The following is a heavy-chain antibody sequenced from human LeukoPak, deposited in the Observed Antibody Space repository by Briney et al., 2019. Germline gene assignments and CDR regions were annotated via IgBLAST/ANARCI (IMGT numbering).Heavy chain of an antibody. CDR2: IYYSGST. J-gene: IGHJ6*03. Sequence: SETLSLTCAVYGGSFSGYYWSWIRQPPGKGLEWIGYIYYSGSTNYNPSLKSRVTISVDTSKNQFSLKLSSVTAADTAVYYCARNRRIAAAGTPYYYYYMDVWGKGTTVTISS. CDR3: ARNRRIAAAGTPYYYYYMDV. V-gene: IGHV4-59*01. D-gene: IGHD6-13*01. CDR1: GGSFSGYY.